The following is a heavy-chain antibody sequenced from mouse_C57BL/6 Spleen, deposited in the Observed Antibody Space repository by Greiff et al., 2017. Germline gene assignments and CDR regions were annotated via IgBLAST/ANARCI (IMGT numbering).Heavy chain of an antibody. CDR1: GYTFTDYE. CDR3: TRQRRTSYAMDY. Sequence: QVQLQQSGAELVRPGASVTLSCKASGYTFTDYEMHWVKQTPVHGLEWIGAIDPETGGTAYNQKFKGKAILTADKSSSTAYMELRSLTSEDSAVYYCTRQRRTSYAMDYWGQGTSVTVSS. CDR2: IDPETGGT. D-gene: IGHD2-13*01. V-gene: IGHV1-15*01. J-gene: IGHJ4*01.